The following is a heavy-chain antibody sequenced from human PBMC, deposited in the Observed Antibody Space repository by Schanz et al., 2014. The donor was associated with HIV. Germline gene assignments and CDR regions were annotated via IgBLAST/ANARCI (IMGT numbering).Heavy chain of an antibody. V-gene: IGHV3-30*18. CDR3: AKDRNYYESKYRGKGNYYYYYGMDV. Sequence: VQLLESGGGLVQPGGSLRLSCAASGFTFSNYGMHWVRQAPGKGLEWVAVTSYDGTKKHYADSVKGRFTISRDNSKNSLSLLIKSLRADDAAVYYCAKDRNYYESKYRGKGNYYYYYGMDVWGQGTTVTVSS. CDR1: GFTFSNYG. D-gene: IGHD3-22*01. CDR2: TSYDGTKK. J-gene: IGHJ6*02.